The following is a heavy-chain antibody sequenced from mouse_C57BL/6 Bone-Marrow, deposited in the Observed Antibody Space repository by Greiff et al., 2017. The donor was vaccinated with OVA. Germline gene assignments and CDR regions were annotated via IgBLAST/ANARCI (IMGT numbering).Heavy chain of an antibody. CDR3: ASAMVTGDY. V-gene: IGHV5-2*01. CDR1: EYAFPSYD. CDR2: INSDGGST. D-gene: IGHD2-2*01. J-gene: IGHJ2*01. Sequence: EVKLMESGGGLVQPGESLKLSCESNEYAFPSYDMSWVRKTPEKRLELVAAINSDGGSTYYPETMERRFIISRDNTKTTLYLQWRSLGSEDTTLYYCASAMVTGDYWGQGTTLTVSS.